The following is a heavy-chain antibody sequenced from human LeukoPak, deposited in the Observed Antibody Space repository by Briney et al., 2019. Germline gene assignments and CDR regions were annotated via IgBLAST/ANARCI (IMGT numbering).Heavy chain of an antibody. D-gene: IGHD3-10*01. J-gene: IGHJ6*03. CDR3: ARDQLLWFGESSQYYYYYMDV. Sequence: ASVKVSCKASGYTFTSYYMHWVRQAPGQGLEWMGIINPSGGSTSYAQKFQGRVTMTRDTSISTAYMELSRLRSDDTAVYYCARDQLLWFGESSQYYYYYMDVWGKGTTVTISS. V-gene: IGHV1-46*01. CDR2: INPSGGST. CDR1: GYTFTSYY.